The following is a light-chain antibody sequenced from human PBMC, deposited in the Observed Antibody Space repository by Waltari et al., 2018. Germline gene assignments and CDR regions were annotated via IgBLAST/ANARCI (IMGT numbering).Light chain of an antibody. J-gene: IGKJ1*01. CDR3: QQYNSYART. Sequence: DIQMTQSPSTLSASVGDRVTIPCRASQSISSWLAWYQQKPGKAPKLLIYKASSLESRVPSRFSGSGSGTEFTLTISSLQPDDFATYYCQQYNSYARTFGQGTKVEIK. CDR2: KAS. V-gene: IGKV1-5*03. CDR1: QSISSW.